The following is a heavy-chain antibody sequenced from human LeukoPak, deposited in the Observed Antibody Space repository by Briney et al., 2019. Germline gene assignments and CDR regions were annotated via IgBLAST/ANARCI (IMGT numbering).Heavy chain of an antibody. CDR1: GYTFTGYY. CDR2: INPNSGGT. V-gene: IGHV1-2*02. J-gene: IGHJ4*02. CDR3: AREGGSTSRPDDY. Sequence: ASVKVSCKASGYTFTGYYMHWVRQAPGQGLEWMGWINPNSGGTNYAQKFQGRVTMTRDTSISTAYMELSRLRSDDTAVYYCAREGGSTSRPDDYWGQGTLVTVSS. D-gene: IGHD2-2*01.